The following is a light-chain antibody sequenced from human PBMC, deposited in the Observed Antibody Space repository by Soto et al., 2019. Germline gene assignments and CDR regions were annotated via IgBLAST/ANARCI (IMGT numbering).Light chain of an antibody. Sequence: EIVLTQSPATLSLSPGERATLSCRASQSLSSYLAWYQQKPGQAPRLLIYDAPNSATGIPPRFSGSGSVTDFTLTISSLEPEDFAVYYCQQRSNWPPYTFGQGTKLEIK. CDR3: QQRSNWPPYT. V-gene: IGKV3-11*01. CDR1: QSLSSY. CDR2: DAP. J-gene: IGKJ2*01.